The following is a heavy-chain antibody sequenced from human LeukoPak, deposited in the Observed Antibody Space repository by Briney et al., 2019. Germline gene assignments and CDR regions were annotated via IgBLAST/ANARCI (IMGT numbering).Heavy chain of an antibody. Sequence: SETLSLTCTVSGGSIRNYYWSWIRQPPGKGLEWIGYIYYTGITNYSPSLKSRVTISADTSKNQFSLKLSSVTAADTAVYYCATSGATTVTTWGGSWFDPWGQGTLVTVSS. CDR3: ATSGATTVTTWGGSWFDP. V-gene: IGHV4-59*01. D-gene: IGHD4-17*01. CDR1: GGSIRNYY. CDR2: IYYTGIT. J-gene: IGHJ5*02.